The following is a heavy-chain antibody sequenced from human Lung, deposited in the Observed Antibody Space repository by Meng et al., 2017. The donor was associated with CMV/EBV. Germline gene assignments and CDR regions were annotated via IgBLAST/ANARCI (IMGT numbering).Heavy chain of an antibody. CDR2: ISTYNGDT. Sequence: ASVXVSXKASGYTFGTDGISWVRQAPGQGLEWMGWISTYNGDTYSVQKIQGRVSMTTDTSTNTAYMEVRSLRFDNTAVYYCARDVGPHYGYGTDFWGRGTTVTVSS. CDR1: GYTFGTDG. D-gene: IGHD2-15*01. J-gene: IGHJ6*02. V-gene: IGHV1-18*04. CDR3: ARDVGPHYGYGTDF.